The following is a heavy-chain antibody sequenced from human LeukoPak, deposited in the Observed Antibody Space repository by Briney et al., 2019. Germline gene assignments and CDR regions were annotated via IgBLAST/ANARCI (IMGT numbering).Heavy chain of an antibody. Sequence: GGSLRLSCAASGFTFDDYAMHWVRHAPGKGLEWVSGISWNSGSIGYAGSVKGRFTISRDNAKNSLYLQMNSLRAEDTALYYCAKGGWGYYYGSGSYPQFDYWGQGTLVTVSS. CDR3: AKGGWGYYYGSGSYPQFDY. CDR1: GFTFDDYA. D-gene: IGHD3-10*01. V-gene: IGHV3-9*01. J-gene: IGHJ4*02. CDR2: ISWNSGSI.